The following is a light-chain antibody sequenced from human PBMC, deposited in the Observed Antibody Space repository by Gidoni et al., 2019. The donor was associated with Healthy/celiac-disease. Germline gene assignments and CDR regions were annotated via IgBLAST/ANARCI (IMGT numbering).Light chain of an antibody. CDR1: QRISSY. CDR3: QQSYSTPRVT. CDR2: AAS. J-gene: IGKJ3*01. Sequence: DIQMTQSPSSLSASVGDRATITCRASQRISSYLNWYQQKPGKAPKLLLYAASSLQSGVPSRFSGSGSGTDFTLTISSLQPEDFATYYCQQSYSTPRVTFGPGTKVDIK. V-gene: IGKV1-39*01.